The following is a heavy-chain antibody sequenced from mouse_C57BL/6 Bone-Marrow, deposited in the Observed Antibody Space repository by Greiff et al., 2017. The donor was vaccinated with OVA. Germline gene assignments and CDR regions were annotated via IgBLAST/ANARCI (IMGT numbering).Heavy chain of an antibody. CDR3: AREDYGTLDY. CDR1: GYSITSGYY. CDR2: ISYDGSN. Sequence: EVQVVESGPGLVKPSQSLSLTCSVTGYSITSGYYWNWIRQFPGNKLEWMGYISYDGSNNYNPSLKNRISITRDTSKNQFFLKLNSVTTEDTATYYCAREDYGTLDYWGQGTTLTVSS. J-gene: IGHJ2*01. D-gene: IGHD1-1*01. V-gene: IGHV3-6*01.